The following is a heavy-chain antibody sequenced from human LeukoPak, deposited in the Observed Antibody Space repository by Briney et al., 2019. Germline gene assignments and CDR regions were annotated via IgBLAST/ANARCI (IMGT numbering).Heavy chain of an antibody. Sequence: GGSLRLSCAAFGFTFSSYWMSWVRQAPGKGLEWVANIKEDGSEKYYVDSVKGRFTTSRDNAKNSLYLQMSSLRAEDTAVYYCARESIVMVVTTSKNNWFDPWGQGTLVTVSS. CDR2: IKEDGSEK. CDR1: GFTFSSYW. D-gene: IGHD2-15*01. CDR3: ARESIVMVVTTSKNNWFDP. V-gene: IGHV3-7*01. J-gene: IGHJ5*02.